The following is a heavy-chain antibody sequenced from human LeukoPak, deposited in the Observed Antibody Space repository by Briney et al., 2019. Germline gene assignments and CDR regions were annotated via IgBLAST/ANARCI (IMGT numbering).Heavy chain of an antibody. J-gene: IGHJ4*02. V-gene: IGHV5-51*01. D-gene: IGHD6-13*01. CDR1: GYSFTDFW. Sequence: GESLKISCKASGYSFTDFWIGWVRQLPGKGLEWMGNIHPADSDTRYSPSFQGHVTISADKSINTAYLQWTSLNASDTARYYCARTYTTGWCANWGQGTLVTVSS. CDR2: IHPADSDT. CDR3: ARTYTTGWCAN.